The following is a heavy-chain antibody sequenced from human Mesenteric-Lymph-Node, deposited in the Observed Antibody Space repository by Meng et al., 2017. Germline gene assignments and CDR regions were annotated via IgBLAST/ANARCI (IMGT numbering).Heavy chain of an antibody. CDR1: GATFCSYA. CDR3: ARDLYDYVWGSYRRNSNAFDI. CDR2: IIPIFGKA. D-gene: IGHD3-16*02. V-gene: IGHV1-69*01. J-gene: IGHJ3*02. Sequence: VPLMCAAASVYNPWSSVELSCKASGATFCSYAISWLLQAPGQRLEWMGGIIPIFGKANYAQKFQGRVTITADESTSTAYMELSSLISEDTAVYYCARDLYDYVWGSYRRNSNAFDIWGQGTMVTVSS.